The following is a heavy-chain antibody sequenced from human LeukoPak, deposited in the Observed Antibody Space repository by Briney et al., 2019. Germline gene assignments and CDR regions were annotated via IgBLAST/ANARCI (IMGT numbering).Heavy chain of an antibody. CDR1: GGSFSGYY. CDR2: INHSGST. CDR3: ARLMVRGVSTFDY. J-gene: IGHJ4*02. V-gene: IGHV4-34*01. D-gene: IGHD3-10*01. Sequence: SETLSLTCAVYGGSFSGYYWSWIRQPPGKGLEWIGEINHSGSTNYNPSLKSRVTISVDTSKNQFSLKLSSVTAADTAVYYCARLMVRGVSTFDYWGQGTLVTVSS.